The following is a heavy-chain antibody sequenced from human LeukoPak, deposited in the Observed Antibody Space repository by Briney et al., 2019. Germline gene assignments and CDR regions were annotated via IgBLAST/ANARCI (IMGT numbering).Heavy chain of an antibody. D-gene: IGHD2-2*01. J-gene: IGHJ3*02. CDR2: IRRKANSYAT. CDR1: GFTLSGSA. Sequence: GGSLRLSCAASGFTLSGSAMHWVRQASGQGLEWVVRIRRKANSYATAYAASVKGRFTISRDDSKNTAYLQMNSLKTKDTAVYYCTSANIVVVPAAFDAFDIWGQGTMVTVSS. V-gene: IGHV3-73*01. CDR3: TSANIVVVPAAFDAFDI.